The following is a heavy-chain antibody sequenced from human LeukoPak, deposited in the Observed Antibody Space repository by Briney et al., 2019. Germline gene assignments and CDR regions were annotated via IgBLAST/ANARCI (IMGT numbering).Heavy chain of an antibody. CDR1: GGSISSDNYY. D-gene: IGHD2-2*01. CDR2: VYTSGST. V-gene: IGHV4-61*02. J-gene: IGHJ6*03. Sequence: PSQTLSLTCSVSGGSISSDNYYWSWIRQPAGKGLEWIGRVYTSGSTIYNPSLKGRVSISVDTSKNQFSLKLSSVTAADTAVYYCTREVSTSRVVPPYYYYYYMDVWGKGTTVTVSS. CDR3: TREVSTSRVVPPYYYYYYMDV.